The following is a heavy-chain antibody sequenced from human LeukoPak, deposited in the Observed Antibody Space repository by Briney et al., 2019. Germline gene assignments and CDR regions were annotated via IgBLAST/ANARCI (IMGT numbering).Heavy chain of an antibody. CDR3: AKELIILGTGTVGFDI. Sequence: PGGSLRLSCAATGFTFSGYAMSWVRQAPGKGLEWVSSITDRGDSTYYADSVKGRLTISRDNSKNTLYLQMNSLRAEDTAVYYCAKELIILGTGTVGFDIWSQGTMVTVSS. CDR1: GFTFSGYA. D-gene: IGHD1-1*01. V-gene: IGHV3-23*01. CDR2: ITDRGDST. J-gene: IGHJ3*02.